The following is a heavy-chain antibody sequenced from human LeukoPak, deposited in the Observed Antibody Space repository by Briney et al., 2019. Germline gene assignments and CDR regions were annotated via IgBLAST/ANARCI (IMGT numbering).Heavy chain of an antibody. J-gene: IGHJ4*02. CDR1: GGSISSGSYY. Sequence: SETLSLTCTVSGGSISSGSYYWSWIRQPAGKGLEWIGRIYTSGSTNYNPSLKSRVTISVDTSKNQFSLKLSSVTAADTAVYYCARGGGYLLFDYWGQGTLVTVSS. D-gene: IGHD5-12*01. CDR2: IYTSGST. V-gene: IGHV4-61*02. CDR3: ARGGGYLLFDY.